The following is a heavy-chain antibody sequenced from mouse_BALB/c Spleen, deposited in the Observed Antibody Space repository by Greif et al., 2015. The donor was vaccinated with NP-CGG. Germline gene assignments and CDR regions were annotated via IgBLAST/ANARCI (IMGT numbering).Heavy chain of an antibody. Sequence: QVQLQQSGPELVKPGASVKISCKASGYAFSSSWMNWVKQRPGQGLEWIGRIYPGDGDTNYNGKFKGKATLTADKSSSTAYMQLSSLTSVDSAVYFCARSAGTWFAYWGQGTLVTVSA. CDR2: IYPGDGDT. V-gene: IGHV1-82*01. D-gene: IGHD4-1*01. J-gene: IGHJ3*01. CDR3: ARSAGTWFAY. CDR1: GYAFSSSW.